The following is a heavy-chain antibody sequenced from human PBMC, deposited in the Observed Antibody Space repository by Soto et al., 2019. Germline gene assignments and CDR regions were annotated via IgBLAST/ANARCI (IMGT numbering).Heavy chain of an antibody. CDR2: ISSSSSYI. CDR3: ARGSMRRPKLRLVTSYFDY. CDR1: GFTFSSYS. J-gene: IGHJ4*02. V-gene: IGHV3-21*01. Sequence: GGSLRLSCAASGFTFSSYSMNWVRQAPGKGLEWVSSISSSSSYIYYADSVKGRFTISRDNAKNSLYLQMNSLRAEDTAVYYCARGSMRRPKLRLVTSYFDYWGQGTLVTVSS. D-gene: IGHD3-9*01.